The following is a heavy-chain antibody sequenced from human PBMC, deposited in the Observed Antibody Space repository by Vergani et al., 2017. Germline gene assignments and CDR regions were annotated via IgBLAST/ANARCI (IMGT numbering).Heavy chain of an antibody. Sequence: EVQLVESGGGLVQPGRSLRLSCAASGFTFDDYAMHWVRQAPGKGLEWVSGINWNSDSIAYAGSVKGRFTISRDNAKNSLYLQMNSLRAEDTALYYCVKDIAASGNYWYFDLWGRGTLVTVSS. D-gene: IGHD6-13*01. J-gene: IGHJ2*01. CDR1: GFTFDDYA. V-gene: IGHV3-9*01. CDR3: VKDIAASGNYWYFDL. CDR2: INWNSDSI.